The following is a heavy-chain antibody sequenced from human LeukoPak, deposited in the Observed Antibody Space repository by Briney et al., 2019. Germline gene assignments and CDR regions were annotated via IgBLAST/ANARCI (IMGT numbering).Heavy chain of an antibody. CDR1: GGTFRGYA. CDR3: ARDIATVRED. CDR2: IIPIFGTA. Sequence: GASVKVSCKASGGTFRGYAISWVRQAPGQGLEWMGRIIPIFGTANYAQKFQGRVTITTDESTSTAYMELSSLRSEDTAVYYCARDIATVREDWGQGTLVTVSS. V-gene: IGHV1-69*05. D-gene: IGHD3-16*02. J-gene: IGHJ4*02.